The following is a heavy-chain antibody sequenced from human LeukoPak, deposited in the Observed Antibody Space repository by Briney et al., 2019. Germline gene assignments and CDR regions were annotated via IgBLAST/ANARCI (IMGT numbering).Heavy chain of an antibody. D-gene: IGHD3-10*01. J-gene: IGHJ6*04. CDR1: GFTFSSYD. CDR2: IGTAGDP. CDR3: ARAKGSGYYGSGSSLRALSYGVDV. V-gene: IGHV3-13*05. Sequence: GGSLRLSCAASGFTFSSYDMHWVRQAPGKGLEWVSAIGTAGDPYYPGSVKGRFTISRENAKNSLYLQMNSLRAGDTAVYYCARAKGSGYYGSGSSLRALSYGVDVWGKGTTVTVSS.